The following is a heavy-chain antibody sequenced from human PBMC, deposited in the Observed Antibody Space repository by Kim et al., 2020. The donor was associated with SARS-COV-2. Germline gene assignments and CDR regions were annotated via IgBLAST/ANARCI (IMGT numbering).Heavy chain of an antibody. Sequence: SETLSLTCAVYGGSFSGYYWSWIRQPPGKGLEWIGEINHSGSTNYNPSLKSRVTISVDTSKNQFSLKLSSVTAADTAVYYCARRSWFGVYYGMDVWGQGTTVTVSS. D-gene: IGHD3-10*01. V-gene: IGHV4-34*01. CDR2: INHSGST. CDR3: ARRSWFGVYYGMDV. J-gene: IGHJ6*02. CDR1: GGSFSGYY.